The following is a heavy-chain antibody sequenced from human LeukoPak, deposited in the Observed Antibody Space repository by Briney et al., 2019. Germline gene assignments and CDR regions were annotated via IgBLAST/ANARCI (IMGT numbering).Heavy chain of an antibody. CDR1: GGSISSSSYY. CDR3: ARHRKRLGELSPNWFDP. J-gene: IGHJ5*02. D-gene: IGHD3-16*01. CDR2: IYYSGST. Sequence: SETLSLTCTVSGGSISSSSYYWGWIRQPPGKGLEWIGSIYYSGSTYYNPSLKSRVTISVDTSKNQFSLKLSSVTAADTAVYYCARHRKRLGELSPNWFDPWGQGTLVTVSS. V-gene: IGHV4-39*01.